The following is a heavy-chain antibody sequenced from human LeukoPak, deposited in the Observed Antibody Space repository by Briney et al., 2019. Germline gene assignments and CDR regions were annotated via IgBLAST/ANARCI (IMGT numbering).Heavy chain of an antibody. CDR3: ARGGSTTVTTYVDY. Sequence: GGSLRLSCAASGFTFDDYGMSWVRQAPGKGLEWVSGINWNGGSTGYADSVKGRFTISRDNAKNSLYLQMNNLRADDTALYYCARGGSTTVTTYVDYWGQGTLVTVSS. D-gene: IGHD4-11*01. J-gene: IGHJ4*02. V-gene: IGHV3-20*04. CDR1: GFTFDDYG. CDR2: INWNGGST.